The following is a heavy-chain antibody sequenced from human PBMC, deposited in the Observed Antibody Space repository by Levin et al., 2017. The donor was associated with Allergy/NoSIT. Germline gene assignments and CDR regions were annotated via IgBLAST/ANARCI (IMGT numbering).Heavy chain of an antibody. CDR3: AAFDYYGSGSYYFDY. J-gene: IGHJ4*02. CDR1: GFTFTSSA. Sequence: ASVKVSCKASGFTFTSSAVQWVRQARGQRLEWIGWIVVGSGNTNYAQKFQERVTITRDMSTSTAYMELSSLRSEDTAVYYCAAFDYYGSGSYYFDYWGQGTLVTVSS. V-gene: IGHV1-58*01. D-gene: IGHD3-10*01. CDR2: IVVGSGNT.